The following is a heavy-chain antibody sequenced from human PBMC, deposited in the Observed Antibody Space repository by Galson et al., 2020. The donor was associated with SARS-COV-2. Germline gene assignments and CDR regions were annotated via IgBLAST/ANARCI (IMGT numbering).Heavy chain of an antibody. CDR2: IYPGDPDT. V-gene: IGHV5-51*01. D-gene: IGHD2-21*01. J-gene: IGHJ6*03. Sequence: GESLKISCKGSGYSFTSYWIGWVRQMPGKRLEWMGIIYPGDPDTRYSTSFQGQVTISADKSISTAYLQWRSLKASDTAMYYCATTYCGGDCSPYYYSSMDVWGKGTTVTVSS. CDR1: GYSFTSYW. CDR3: ATTYCGGDCSPYYYSSMDV.